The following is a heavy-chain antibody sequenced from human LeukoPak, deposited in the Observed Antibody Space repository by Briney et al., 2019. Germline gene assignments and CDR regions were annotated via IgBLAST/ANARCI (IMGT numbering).Heavy chain of an antibody. CDR1: GGSISSSSYY. CDR2: INHSGST. Sequence: SETLSLTCTVSGGSISSSSYYWSWIRQPPGKGLEWIGEINHSGSTNYNPSLKSRVTISVDTSKNQFSLKLSSVTAADTAVYYCARQLGGATNGYWGQGTLVTVSS. V-gene: IGHV4-39*01. CDR3: ARQLGGATNGY. D-gene: IGHD1-26*01. J-gene: IGHJ4*02.